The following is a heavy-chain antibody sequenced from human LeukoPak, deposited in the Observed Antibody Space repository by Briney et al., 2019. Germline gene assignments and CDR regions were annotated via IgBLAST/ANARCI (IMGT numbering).Heavy chain of an antibody. V-gene: IGHV3-23*01. CDR2: LCCGGRGS. D-gene: IGHD6-19*01. Sequence: GGSVRLSCGASGFTYRRFAVSWLRQAPGESREWVSSLCCGGRGSHYAHSVKGRFTISRDNSKNTLYLQLNSLRAEDTAVYFCARPGSAVAGTRYFDPWGQGTLVTVSS. CDR3: ARPGSAVAGTRYFDP. J-gene: IGHJ5*02. CDR1: GFTYRRFA.